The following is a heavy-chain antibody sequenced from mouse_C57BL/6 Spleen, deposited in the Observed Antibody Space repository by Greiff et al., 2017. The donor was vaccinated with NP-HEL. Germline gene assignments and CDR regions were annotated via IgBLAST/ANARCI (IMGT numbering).Heavy chain of an antibody. CDR2: IDPENGDT. V-gene: IGHV14-4*01. CDR1: GFNIKDDY. D-gene: IGHD1-1*01. J-gene: IGHJ2*01. Sequence: EVQLQQSGAELVRPGASVKLSCTASGFNIKDDYMHWVKQRPEQGLEWIGWIDPENGDTEYASKFQGKATITADTSSNTAYLQLSSLTSEDTAVYYCTTWDITTVVRYFDYWGQGTTLTVSS. CDR3: TTWDITTVVRYFDY.